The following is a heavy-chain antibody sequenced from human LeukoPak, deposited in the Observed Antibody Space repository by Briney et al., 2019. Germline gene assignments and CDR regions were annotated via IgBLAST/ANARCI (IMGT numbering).Heavy chain of an antibody. CDR1: GGSLISTTYY. CDR2: IYYSGST. J-gene: IGHJ4*02. CDR3: ASGPGYSYYDY. D-gene: IGHD6-13*01. V-gene: IGHV4-39*07. Sequence: SETLSLTCAVSGGSLISTTYYWGWIRQPPGKGLEWIGSIYYSGSTYYNPSLKSRVTISVDTSKNQFSLKLSSVTAADTAMYYCASGPGYSYYDYWGQGTLVTVSS.